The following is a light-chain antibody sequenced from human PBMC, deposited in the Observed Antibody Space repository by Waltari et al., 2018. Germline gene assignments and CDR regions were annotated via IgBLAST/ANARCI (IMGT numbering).Light chain of an antibody. J-gene: IGLJ3*02. Sequence: QSALTQPASVSGSPGQSITISCTGTSSDIGGFSHVSWYQQHPGKAPKLMIYDVSNRPSGVSNRFSGSKSGNTASRTISGLQAEDEADYYCSSYTSSDTWVFGGGTKLTVL. CDR3: SSYTSSDTWV. V-gene: IGLV2-14*01. CDR1: SSDIGGFSH. CDR2: DVS.